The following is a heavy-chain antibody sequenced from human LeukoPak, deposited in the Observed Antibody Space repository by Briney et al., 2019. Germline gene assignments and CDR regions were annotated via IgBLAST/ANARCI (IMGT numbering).Heavy chain of an antibody. V-gene: IGHV3-7*01. CDR3: AMPGYSSSRPLWNFDY. CDR1: GFTFSSYW. CDR2: IKQDGSEK. J-gene: IGHJ4*02. D-gene: IGHD6-13*01. Sequence: GGSLRLSCAASGFTFSSYWMSWVRQAPGKGLEWVANIKQDGSEKYYVDSVKGRFTISRDNAKNSLYLQMNSLRAEDTAVYYCAMPGYSSSRPLWNFDYWGQGTLVTVSS.